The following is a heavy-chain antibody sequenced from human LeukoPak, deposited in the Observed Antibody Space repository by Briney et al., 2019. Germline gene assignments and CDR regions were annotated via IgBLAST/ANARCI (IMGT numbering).Heavy chain of an antibody. CDR1: GFTFSSYD. J-gene: IGHJ4*02. V-gene: IGHV3-33*01. D-gene: IGHD3/OR15-3a*01. CDR3: ARDGLDPDY. CDR2: IWYDGSNK. Sequence: GRSLRLSCAASGFTFSSYDMHWVRQAPGKGLEWVAVIWYDGSNKYYADSVKGRFTISRDNSKNTLYLQMNSLRAEDTAVYYCARDGLDPDYWGQGTLVTVSS.